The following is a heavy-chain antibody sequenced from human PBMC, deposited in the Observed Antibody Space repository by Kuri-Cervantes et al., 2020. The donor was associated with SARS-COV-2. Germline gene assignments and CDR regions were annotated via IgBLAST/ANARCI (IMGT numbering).Heavy chain of an antibody. CDR3: AREGYCSSTSSSRGYYYYYMDV. J-gene: IGHJ6*03. D-gene: IGHD2-2*01. Sequence: GESLKISCAASGFTVSISYMSWVRQAPGKGLEWVSSISSSSSYIYYADSVKGRFTISRDNAKNSLYLQMNSLRAEDTAVYYCAREGYCSSTSSSRGYYYYYMDVWGKGTTVTVSS. CDR2: ISSSSSYI. V-gene: IGHV3-21*01. CDR1: GFTVSISY.